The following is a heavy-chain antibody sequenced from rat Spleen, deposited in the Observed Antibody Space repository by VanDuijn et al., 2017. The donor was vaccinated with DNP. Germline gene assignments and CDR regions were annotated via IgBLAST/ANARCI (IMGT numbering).Heavy chain of an antibody. D-gene: IGHD1-11*01. V-gene: IGHV5-19*01. J-gene: IGHJ2*01. CDR2: ISASGGST. CDR1: GFTFSFYG. CDR3: TTDFERGY. Sequence: EVQLVESGGGLVQPGRSLKLSCAPSGFTFSFYGMAWVRQAPKKGLEWVASISASGGSTSYRDSVKGRFTISRNNAKNTLYLQMDSLRSEDTATYYCTTDFERGYWGQGVMVTVSS.